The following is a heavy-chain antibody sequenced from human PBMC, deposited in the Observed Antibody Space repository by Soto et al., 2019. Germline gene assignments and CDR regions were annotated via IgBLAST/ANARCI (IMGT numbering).Heavy chain of an antibody. J-gene: IGHJ4*02. D-gene: IGHD5-12*01. CDR2: IYPGDSDT. Sequence: GESLKISCKGSGYSFTSYWIGWVRQMPGKGLEWMGIIYPGDSDTKNSPSFQGQVTISADKSIITAYLQWSSLKASDTAMYYCARLAREGYSGYDSYFDYWGQGTLVTVSS. CDR3: ARLAREGYSGYDSYFDY. CDR1: GYSFTSYW. V-gene: IGHV5-51*01.